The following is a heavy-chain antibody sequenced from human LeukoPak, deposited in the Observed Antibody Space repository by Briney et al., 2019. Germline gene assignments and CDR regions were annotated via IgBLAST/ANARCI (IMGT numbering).Heavy chain of an antibody. CDR1: GFTFSSYA. CDR2: ISGSGGST. J-gene: IGHJ4*02. Sequence: PGGSLRLSCAASGFTFSSYAMSWVRQAPGKGLEWVSAISGSGGSTYYADSVKGRFTISRDNAKNSLYLQMNSLRAEDTAVYYCARDRDPLVRCDYWGQGTLVTVSS. V-gene: IGHV3-23*01. D-gene: IGHD3-10*01. CDR3: ARDRDPLVRCDY.